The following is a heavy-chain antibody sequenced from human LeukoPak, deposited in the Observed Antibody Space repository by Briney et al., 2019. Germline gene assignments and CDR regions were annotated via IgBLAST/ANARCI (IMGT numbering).Heavy chain of an antibody. V-gene: IGHV3-23*01. CDR1: GFTFSTYA. J-gene: IGHJ3*02. Sequence: PGGSLRLSCAASGFTFSTYAMNWVRQAPGKVLEWVSVISGSGGGTYYADSVKGRFTISRDDSKNMLFLQMNSLRAEDTALYYCAKSPYSGAARGAFDIWGQGTMVTVSS. D-gene: IGHD6-6*01. CDR2: ISGSGGGT. CDR3: AKSPYSGAARGAFDI.